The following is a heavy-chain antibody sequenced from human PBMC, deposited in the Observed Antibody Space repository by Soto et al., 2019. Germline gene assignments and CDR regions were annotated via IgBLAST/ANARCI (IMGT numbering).Heavy chain of an antibody. CDR1: GFTFSSYG. V-gene: IGHV3-30*18. J-gene: IGHJ1*01. D-gene: IGHD5-12*01. CDR2: ISYDGSNK. Sequence: GGSLRLSCAASGFTFSSYGMHWVRQAPGKGLEWVAVISYDGSNKYYADSVKGRFTISRDNSKNTLYLQMNSLRAEDTAVYYCAKSRPGYDYASIFQHWGQGTLVTVSS. CDR3: AKSRPGYDYASIFQH.